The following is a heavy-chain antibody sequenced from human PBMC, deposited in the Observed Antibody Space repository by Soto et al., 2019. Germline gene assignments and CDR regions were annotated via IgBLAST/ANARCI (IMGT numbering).Heavy chain of an antibody. J-gene: IGHJ1*01. CDR3: ARDPRSITGTTSSEDFQH. CDR1: GGTFSGYA. Sequence: ASVKVSCKASGGTFSGYAINWVRQAPGQGLEWMGGIIPLLGITDYGQKFQGRITIAADESTGTAYMDLRGLRSEDTAVYYCARDPRSITGTTSSEDFQHWGQGTPVTVSS. CDR2: IIPLLGIT. D-gene: IGHD1-20*01. V-gene: IGHV1-69*13.